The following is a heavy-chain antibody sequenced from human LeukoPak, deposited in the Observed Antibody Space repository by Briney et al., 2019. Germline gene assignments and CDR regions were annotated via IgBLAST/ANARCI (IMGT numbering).Heavy chain of an antibody. CDR3: ASRVLLWFGESNHPRGFDP. CDR1: GGSISSGNW. J-gene: IGHJ5*02. Sequence: SETLSLTCAVSGGSISSGNWWSWVRQPPGKGLEWIGEIYHSGSTNYNPSLKSRVTISVDKSKNQFSLKLSSVTAADTAVYYCASRVLLWFGESNHPRGFDPWGQGTLVTVSS. CDR2: IYHSGST. V-gene: IGHV4-4*02. D-gene: IGHD3-10*01.